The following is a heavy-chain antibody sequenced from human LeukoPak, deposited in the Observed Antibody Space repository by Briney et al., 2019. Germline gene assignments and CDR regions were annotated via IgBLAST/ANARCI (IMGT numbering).Heavy chain of an antibody. CDR1: GGTFSSYA. V-gene: IGHV1-69*13. CDR2: IIPIFGTA. Sequence: ASVKVSCKASGGTFSSYAISWVRQAPGQGLEWMGGIIPIFGTANYAQKFQGRVTITADESTSTAYMELSSLRSEDAAVYYCAREGSGGSPNFDYWGQGTLVTVSS. D-gene: IGHD3-16*01. J-gene: IGHJ4*02. CDR3: AREGSGGSPNFDY.